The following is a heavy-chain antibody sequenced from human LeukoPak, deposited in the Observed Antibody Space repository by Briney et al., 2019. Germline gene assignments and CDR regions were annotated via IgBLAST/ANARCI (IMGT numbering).Heavy chain of an antibody. CDR2: ISSSGSTI. CDR3: ARDGGPGYSSSWYLY. Sequence: GGSLTLSCAASGFTFSNYEMNWVRQAPGKGLEWVSYISSSGSTIYYADSVKGRFTISRDNAKNSLYLQMNSLRAEDTAVYYCARDGGPGYSSSWYLYWGQGTLVTVSS. CDR1: GFTFSNYE. V-gene: IGHV3-48*03. D-gene: IGHD6-13*01. J-gene: IGHJ4*02.